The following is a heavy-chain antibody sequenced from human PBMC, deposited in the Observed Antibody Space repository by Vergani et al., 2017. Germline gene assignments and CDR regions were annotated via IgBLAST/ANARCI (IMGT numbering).Heavy chain of an antibody. Sequence: QVQLVQSGAEVKKPGSSVKVSCKASGGTFSSYAISWVRQAPGQGLEWMGRIIPIFGTANYAQKFQGRGTITSDKSTSTAYMELSSLRSEDTAVYYWARDRRIGVVVPAAHWGQGTLVTVSS. D-gene: IGHD2-2*01. V-gene: IGHV1-69*14. CDR3: ARDRRIGVVVPAAH. CDR1: GGTFSSYA. CDR2: IIPIFGTA. J-gene: IGHJ4*02.